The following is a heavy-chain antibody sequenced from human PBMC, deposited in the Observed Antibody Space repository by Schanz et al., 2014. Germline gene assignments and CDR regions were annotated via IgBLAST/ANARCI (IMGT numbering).Heavy chain of an antibody. CDR3: AKGSVVVVAATLPFDY. CDR2: ISTGRYL. J-gene: IGHJ4*02. Sequence: EVQLVESGGGLVKPGGSLRLSCAASGFTFSSYSLAWVRQAPGKGLEWVSFISTGRYLYYADSVKGRFTISRDNTKNSVFLQMNSLRAEDTAVYYCAKGSVVVVAATLPFDYWGQGTLVTVSS. CDR1: GFTFSSYS. V-gene: IGHV3-21*02. D-gene: IGHD2-15*01.